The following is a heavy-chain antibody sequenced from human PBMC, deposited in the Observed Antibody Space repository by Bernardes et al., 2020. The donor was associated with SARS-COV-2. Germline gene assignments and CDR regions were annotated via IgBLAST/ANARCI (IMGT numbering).Heavy chain of an antibody. D-gene: IGHD3-3*01. CDR1: GGSISSSSYY. CDR2: IYYSGST. J-gene: IGHJ3*02. V-gene: IGHV4-39*01. Sequence: SETLSLTCTVSGGSISSSSYYWGWIRQPPGKGLEWIGSIYYSGSTYYNPSLKSRVTISVDTSISTAYMDLSRLRSDDTAMYYCVSVTWSQYDDFDKWGQGTLVTVSS. CDR3: VSVTWSQYDDFDK.